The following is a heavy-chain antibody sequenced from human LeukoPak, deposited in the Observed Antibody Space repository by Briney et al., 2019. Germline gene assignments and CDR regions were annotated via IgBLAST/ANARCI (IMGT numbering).Heavy chain of an antibody. D-gene: IGHD3-22*01. Sequence: GASVKVSCKASGYTFTSYYMHWVRQAPGQGLEWMGIINPSGGSTSYAQKFQGRVTMTRDTSTSTVYMELSSLRSEDTAVYYCARDYYDSSGYHHDAFDIWGQGTMVTVSS. CDR2: INPSGGST. CDR3: ARDYYDSSGYHHDAFDI. V-gene: IGHV1-46*01. CDR1: GYTFTSYY. J-gene: IGHJ3*02.